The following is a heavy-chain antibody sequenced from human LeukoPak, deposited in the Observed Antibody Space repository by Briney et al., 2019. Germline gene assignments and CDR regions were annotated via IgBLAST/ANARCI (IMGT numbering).Heavy chain of an antibody. Sequence: GGSLRLSCAASGFTFSSYAMHWVRQAPGKGLEWVAVISYDGSNKYYADSVKGRFTISRDNSKNTLYLQMNSLRAEDTAVYYCAKDYTEVPAAIGWVDYWGQGTLVTVSS. CDR1: GFTFSSYA. J-gene: IGHJ4*02. CDR3: AKDYTEVPAAIGWVDY. V-gene: IGHV3-30-3*01. CDR2: ISYDGSNK. D-gene: IGHD2-2*02.